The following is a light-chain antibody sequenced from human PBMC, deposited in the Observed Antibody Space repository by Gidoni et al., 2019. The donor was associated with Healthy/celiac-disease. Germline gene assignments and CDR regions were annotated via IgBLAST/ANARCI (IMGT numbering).Light chain of an antibody. CDR1: QSISSY. J-gene: IGKJ1*01. CDR2: GAS. CDR3: QQNNSRPLYT. V-gene: IGKV1-39*01. Sequence: DLQMPQSPASLSASVGDRVTITCRASQSISSYLNWYQQKPGKAPKLLIYGASSMQSGIPSRFSGSGSGTEFTLTISSLQPEDFAVYYCQQNNSRPLYTFGQGTKVEIK.